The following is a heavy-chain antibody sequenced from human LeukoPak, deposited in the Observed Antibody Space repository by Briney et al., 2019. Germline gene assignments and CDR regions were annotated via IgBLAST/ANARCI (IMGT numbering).Heavy chain of an antibody. J-gene: IGHJ4*02. Sequence: SETLSLSCTVSGGSIGTYRWSWVRQPPGKGLEWIGYIFDSGSPNYRPALRSRVTISLDTSKNQLSLRLKSATAADTAIYYCARHDENGYYFFDIWGQGTLVTVSS. D-gene: IGHD5-24*01. CDR2: IFDSGSP. V-gene: IGHV4-59*08. CDR3: ARHDENGYYFFDI. CDR1: GGSIGTYR.